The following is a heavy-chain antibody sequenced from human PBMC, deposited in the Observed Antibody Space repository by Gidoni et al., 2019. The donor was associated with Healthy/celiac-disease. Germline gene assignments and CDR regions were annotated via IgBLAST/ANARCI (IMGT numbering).Heavy chain of an antibody. V-gene: IGHV3-23*01. J-gene: IGHJ4*02. CDR1: GFTFRSDA. CDR3: AKAQAWYYDFWSGYYIPY. Sequence: EVQLLESGGGLVQPGGSLSLSCAASGFTFRSDAMSWVRQAPGKGLEWVSAISGSGGSTYYADSVKGRFTSSRDNSKNTLYLQMNSRRAEDTAVYYCAKAQAWYYDFWSGYYIPYWGQGTLVTVSS. CDR2: ISGSGGST. D-gene: IGHD3-3*01.